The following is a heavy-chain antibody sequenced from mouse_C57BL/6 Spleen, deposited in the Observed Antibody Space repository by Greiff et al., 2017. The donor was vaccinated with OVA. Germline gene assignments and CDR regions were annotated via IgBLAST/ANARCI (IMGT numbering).Heavy chain of an antibody. J-gene: IGHJ2*01. V-gene: IGHV5-17*01. CDR1: GFTFSDYG. CDR2: ISSGSSTI. Sequence: EVMLVESGGGLVKPGGSLKLSCAASGFTFSDYGMHWVRQAPEKGLEWVAYISSGSSTIYYADTVKGRFTISRDNAKNTLFLQMTSLRSEDTAMYYCARHYYYGSSYDYWGQGTTLTVSS. D-gene: IGHD1-1*01. CDR3: ARHYYYGSSYDY.